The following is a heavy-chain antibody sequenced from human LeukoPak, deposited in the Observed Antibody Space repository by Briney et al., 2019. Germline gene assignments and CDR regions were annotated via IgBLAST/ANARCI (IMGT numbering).Heavy chain of an antibody. V-gene: IGHV1-46*01. CDR2: INPSAGST. CDR3: ARGGLQLLAPLDY. J-gene: IGHJ4*02. CDR1: GYTFTSYY. D-gene: IGHD5-18*01. Sequence: AGESLQISCKASGYTFTSYYMHWVRQAPGQGLEWMGIINPSAGSTSYAQKFQGRVTMTRDTSTSTVYMELSSLRSEDTAVYYCARGGLQLLAPLDYWGQGTLVTVSS.